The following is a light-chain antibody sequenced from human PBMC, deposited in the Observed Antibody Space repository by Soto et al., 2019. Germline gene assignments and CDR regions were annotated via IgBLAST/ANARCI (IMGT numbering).Light chain of an antibody. V-gene: IGLV2-23*01. CDR2: EGT. CDR1: SSDIGSYDL. J-gene: IGLJ1*01. Sequence: QAALTRPASVSGPLGQSIVISCTGSSSDIGSYDLVSWYQQYPGKAPKVVIFEGTKRPSGVSNRFSGSKSGNTASLTISGLQTEDEADYYCSSYAGSRTYVFGAGTPVTVL. CDR3: SSYAGSRTYV.